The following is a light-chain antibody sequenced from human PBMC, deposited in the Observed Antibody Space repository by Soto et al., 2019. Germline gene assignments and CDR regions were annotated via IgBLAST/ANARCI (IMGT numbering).Light chain of an antibody. CDR1: QSVSSNY. J-gene: IGKJ2*01. Sequence: EIVLTQSPCTLSLSPGERATLSCRASQSVSSNYLAWYQQKPGQAPRLLIYGVSSRATGIPDRFSGSGSGTDFTLTISRLEPEDFAVYYCQPYDTSTYTFGQGNKLEIK. V-gene: IGKV3-20*01. CDR2: GVS. CDR3: QPYDTSTYT.